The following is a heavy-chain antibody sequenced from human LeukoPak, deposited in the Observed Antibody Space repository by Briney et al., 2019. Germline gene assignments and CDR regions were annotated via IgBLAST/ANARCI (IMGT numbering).Heavy chain of an antibody. D-gene: IGHD4-17*01. V-gene: IGHV1-46*01. J-gene: IGHJ3*02. Sequence: ASVKVSCKASGYTFTSYYMHWVRQAPGQGLEWMGIINPSGGSTSYAQKFQGRVTMTRDTSTSTVYMELSSLRSEDTAVYYCARARGRFYGSSSGAFDIWGQGTMVTVSS. CDR1: GYTFTSYY. CDR3: ARARGRFYGSSSGAFDI. CDR2: INPSGGST.